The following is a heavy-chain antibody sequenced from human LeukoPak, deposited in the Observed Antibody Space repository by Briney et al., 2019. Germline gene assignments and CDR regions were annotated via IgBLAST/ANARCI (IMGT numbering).Heavy chain of an antibody. CDR1: GGSLSSGSYY. V-gene: IGHV4-61*01. CDR2: IYYSGST. CDR3: ARDGGDSGYGSFDY. D-gene: IGHD5-12*01. Sequence: SGTLSLTCTVSGGSLSSGSYYWSWIRQPPGKGLEWIGYIYYSGSTNYNPSLKSRVTISVDTSKNQFSLNLSSVTAADTAMYYCARDGGDSGYGSFDYWGQGTLVTVSS. J-gene: IGHJ4*02.